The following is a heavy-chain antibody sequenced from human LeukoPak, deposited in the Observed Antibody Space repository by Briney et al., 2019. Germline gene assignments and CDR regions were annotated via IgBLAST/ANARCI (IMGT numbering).Heavy chain of an antibody. D-gene: IGHD3-16*02. J-gene: IGHJ5*02. CDR1: GYTFTSYD. V-gene: IGHV1-8*01. Sequence: ASVKVSCKASGYTFTSYDINWVRQATGQGLEWMGWMNPNSGNTGYAQKFQGRVTMTRNTSISTAYMELSSLRSEDTAVYYRARALPSKNYDYVWGSYRYTNWFDPWGQGTLVTVSS. CDR2: MNPNSGNT. CDR3: ARALPSKNYDYVWGSYRYTNWFDP.